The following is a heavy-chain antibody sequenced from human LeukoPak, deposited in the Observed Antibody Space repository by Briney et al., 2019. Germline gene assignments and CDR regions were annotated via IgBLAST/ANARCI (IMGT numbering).Heavy chain of an antibody. CDR2: IYHSGST. D-gene: IGHD2-15*01. J-gene: IGHJ4*02. V-gene: IGHV4-4*02. CDR3: ARAYCSGGSCPLDY. CDR1: GGSISSSNW. Sequence: SGTLSLTCAVSGGSISSSNWWSWVRQPPGNGMDWIGEIYHSGSTNYNPSLKSRVTISVDKSKNQFSLKLSSVTAADTAVYYCARAYCSGGSCPLDYWGQGTLVTVSS.